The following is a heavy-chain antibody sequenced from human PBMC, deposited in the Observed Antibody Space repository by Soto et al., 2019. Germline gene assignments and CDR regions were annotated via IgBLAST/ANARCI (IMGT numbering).Heavy chain of an antibody. V-gene: IGHV3-23*01. J-gene: IGHJ4*02. CDR1: GFTFSGYA. D-gene: IGHD4-17*01. CDR3: ARDRYGDPLWGQDDFDY. CDR2: ISDSGNST. Sequence: LRRSCSASGFTFSGYAMSWVRQAPGKGLEWVSTISDSGNSTYSADSVKGRFTISRDNSKNMLYLQMNGLRAEDTAVYYCARDRYGDPLWGQDDFDYWGQGTLVTVSS.